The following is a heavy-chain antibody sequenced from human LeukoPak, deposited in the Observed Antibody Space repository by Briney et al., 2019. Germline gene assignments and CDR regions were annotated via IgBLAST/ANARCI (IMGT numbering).Heavy chain of an antibody. CDR3: ARRWNYGRNYYIDV. Sequence: SETLSLTCAVYGGSFSNYYWSWIRQPPGKGLEWLGEINDSGRANYNPSLMSRVTVPVDMSKNQFSLRLTSVTATDTAVYYCARRWNYGRNYYIDVWGKGATVSVSS. D-gene: IGHD1-7*01. CDR1: GGSFSNYY. CDR2: INDSGRA. V-gene: IGHV4-34*01. J-gene: IGHJ6*03.